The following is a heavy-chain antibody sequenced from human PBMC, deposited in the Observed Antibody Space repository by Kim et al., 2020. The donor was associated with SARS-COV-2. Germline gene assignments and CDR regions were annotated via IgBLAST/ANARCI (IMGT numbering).Heavy chain of an antibody. D-gene: IGHD3-22*01. V-gene: IGHV3-33*06. CDR3: AKSTDYDSSGYYYYFDY. Sequence: KGRFTISRENSKNTLYLQMNSLRVEDTGVYYCAKSTDYDSSGYYYYFDYWGQGTLVTVSS. J-gene: IGHJ4*02.